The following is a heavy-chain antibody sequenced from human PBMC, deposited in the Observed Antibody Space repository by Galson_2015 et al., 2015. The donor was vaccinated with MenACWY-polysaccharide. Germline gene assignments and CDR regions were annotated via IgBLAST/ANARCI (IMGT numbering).Heavy chain of an antibody. CDR2: ISGGSSST. CDR3: GRAACYYFDF. CDR1: SFNTYT. V-gene: IGHV3-48*02. Sequence: SFNTYTMSWVRQAPGKGPEWVSSISGGSSSTYYADSVKGRFTISRDNAEQSLYLQMNSLRHEDTAVYYCGRAACYYFDFWGQGTPVTVSS. J-gene: IGHJ4*02. D-gene: IGHD2-15*01.